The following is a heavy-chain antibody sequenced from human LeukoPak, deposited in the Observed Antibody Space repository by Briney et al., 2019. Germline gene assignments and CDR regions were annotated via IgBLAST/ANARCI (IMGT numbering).Heavy chain of an antibody. CDR3: TRETSSRYFDY. Sequence: GASVKVSCKASGYTLTSYDINWVRQATGQGLGWMGWMNPNSGRTGYAQNFQGRITITRNTSISTAYMELSSLRSEDTAVYYCTRETSSRYFDYWGQGTLVTVSS. V-gene: IGHV1-8*01. J-gene: IGHJ4*02. CDR2: MNPNSGRT. CDR1: GYTLTSYD.